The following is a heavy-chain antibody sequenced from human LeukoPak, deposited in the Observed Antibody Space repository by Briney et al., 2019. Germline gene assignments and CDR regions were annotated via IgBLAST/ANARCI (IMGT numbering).Heavy chain of an antibody. V-gene: IGHV3-23*01. CDR3: AKLAYGDYGSPNWFDP. CDR1: GFTFSSYS. Sequence: GGSLRLSCAASGFTFSSYSMNWVRQAPGKGLEWVSGISASDGTTYYGDSVKGRFSISRDSSKNTLYLQMNSLRAEDTAVYYCAKLAYGDYGSPNWFDPWGQGTLVTVSS. D-gene: IGHD4-17*01. J-gene: IGHJ5*02. CDR2: ISASDGTT.